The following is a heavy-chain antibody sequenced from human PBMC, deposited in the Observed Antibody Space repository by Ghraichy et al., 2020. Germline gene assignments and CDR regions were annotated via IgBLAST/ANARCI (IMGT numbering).Heavy chain of an antibody. J-gene: IGHJ3*02. CDR3: AKGLYSSSSNYAFDI. V-gene: IGHV3-23*01. D-gene: IGHD6-13*01. CDR2: ISGSGGST. Sequence: GESLNISCAASGFTFSSYAMSWVRQAPGKGLEWVSAISGSGGSTYYADSVKGRFTISRDNSKNTLYLQMNSLRAEDTAVYYCAKGLYSSSSNYAFDIWGQGTMVTVSS. CDR1: GFTFSSYA.